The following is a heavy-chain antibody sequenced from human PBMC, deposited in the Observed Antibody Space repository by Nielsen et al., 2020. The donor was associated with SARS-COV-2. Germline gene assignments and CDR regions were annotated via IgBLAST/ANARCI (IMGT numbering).Heavy chain of an antibody. CDR1: GFTFSSYE. D-gene: IGHD6-19*01. Sequence: GGSLRLSCAASGFTFSSYEMNWVRQAPGKGLEWVSYISSSGSTIYYADSVQGRFTISRDNAKNSLYLQMNSLRAEDTAVYYCAREEALRQWLDRKAGCFDYWGQGTLVTVSS. J-gene: IGHJ4*02. V-gene: IGHV3-48*03. CDR3: AREEALRQWLDRKAGCFDY. CDR2: ISSSGSTI.